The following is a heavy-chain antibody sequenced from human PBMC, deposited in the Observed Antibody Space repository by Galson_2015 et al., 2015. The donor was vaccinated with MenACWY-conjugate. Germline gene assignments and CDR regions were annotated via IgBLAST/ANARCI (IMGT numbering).Heavy chain of an antibody. CDR1: GFTFSTFW. CDR3: ARGGFYESIDF. Sequence: SLRLSCAASGFTFSTFWMFWVRQAPGKGLVWVSHINNDGTTTNYADSVKGRFTISRDNAKNTLFLQMNSLRAEDRAVYYCARGGFYESIDFWGQGTTVIVSS. CDR2: INNDGTTT. J-gene: IGHJ6*02. D-gene: IGHD5/OR15-5a*01. V-gene: IGHV3-74*01.